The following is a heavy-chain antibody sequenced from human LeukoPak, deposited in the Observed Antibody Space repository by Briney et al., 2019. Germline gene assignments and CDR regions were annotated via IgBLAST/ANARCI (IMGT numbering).Heavy chain of an antibody. V-gene: IGHV4-34*01. CDR2: INHSGST. D-gene: IGHD3-10*01. CDR3: AGDREVRGWFDP. CDR1: GGSFSGYY. J-gene: IGHJ5*02. Sequence: PSETLSLTCAVYGGSFSGYYWSWIRQPPGKGLEWIGEINHSGSTNYNPSLKSRVTISVDTSKNQFSLNLSSVTAADTAVYYCAGDREVRGWFDPWGQGTLVTVSS.